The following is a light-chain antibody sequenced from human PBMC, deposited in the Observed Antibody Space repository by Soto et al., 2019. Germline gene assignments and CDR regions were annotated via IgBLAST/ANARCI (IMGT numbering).Light chain of an antibody. J-gene: IGKJ1*01. CDR1: QSISSW. CDR2: NAS. Sequence: DIQITQYPSTLSASVGDRVTITCRASQSISSWLAWYQQKPGKAPKLLIYNASSLESGVPSRFSGSGSGTDFTLTISCLQSEDFATYYCQQYYTYPWAFGQGTKVDIK. V-gene: IGKV1-5*03. CDR3: QQYYTYPWA.